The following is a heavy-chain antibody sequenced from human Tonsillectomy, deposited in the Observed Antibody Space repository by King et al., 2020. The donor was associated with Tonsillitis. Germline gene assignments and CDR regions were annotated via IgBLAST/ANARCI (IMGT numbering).Heavy chain of an antibody. CDR3: AKVPQLIVVVVNGAFDI. CDR1: GFTFSSYA. V-gene: IGHV3-23*04. CDR2: ISGSGGST. D-gene: IGHD2-15*01. J-gene: IGHJ3*02. Sequence: EVQLVESGGGLVQPGGSLRLSCAASGFTFSSYAMSWVRQAPGKGLEWVSAISGSGGSTYYAASVKGRFTISRDNSKNTLYLQMNSLRAEDTAGYYCAKVPQLIVVVVNGAFDIWGQGTMVTVSS.